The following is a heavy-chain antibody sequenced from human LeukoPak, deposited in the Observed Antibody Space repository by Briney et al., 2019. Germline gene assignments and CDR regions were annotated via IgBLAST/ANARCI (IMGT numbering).Heavy chain of an antibody. J-gene: IGHJ4*02. Sequence: SETLSLTCTVSGGSISSSNWWSWVRQPPGKGLEWIGEIYHSGSTNYNPSLKSRVTISVDTSKNQFSLKLSSVTAADTAVYYCARDLYGSGSYFDYWGQGTLVTVSS. CDR1: GGSISSSNW. V-gene: IGHV4-4*02. CDR3: ARDLYGSGSYFDY. CDR2: IYHSGST. D-gene: IGHD3-10*01.